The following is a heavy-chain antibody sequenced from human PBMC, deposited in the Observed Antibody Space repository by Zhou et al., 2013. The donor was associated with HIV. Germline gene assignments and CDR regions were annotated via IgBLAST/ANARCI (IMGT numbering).Heavy chain of an antibody. CDR2: INPSGGST. CDR3: ASGTHVLRELSWLSDT. V-gene: IGHV1-46*01. J-gene: IGHJ5*02. D-gene: IGHD3-16*02. Sequence: QVQLVQSGAEVKKPGASVKVSCKASGYTFTSYYMHWVRQAPGQGLEWMGIINPSGGSTSYAQKFQGRVTVSADKSKTISYLELTSLRSEDTALYFCASGTHVLRELSWLSDTWGQGTLVTVSS. CDR1: GYTFTSYY.